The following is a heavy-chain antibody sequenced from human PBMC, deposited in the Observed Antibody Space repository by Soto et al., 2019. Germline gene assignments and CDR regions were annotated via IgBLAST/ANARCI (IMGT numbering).Heavy chain of an antibody. Sequence: PSETLSLTCTVSGGSISSSSYYWGWIRQPPGKGLKWIGSIYYSGSTYYNSSLKSRVTISVDTSNNQFSLKLSSVTAADTALYYCARLGPIEQWFDPWGQGTLVTVSS. D-gene: IGHD1-26*01. CDR2: IYYSGST. J-gene: IGHJ5*02. V-gene: IGHV4-39*01. CDR3: ARLGPIEQWFDP. CDR1: GGSISSSSYY.